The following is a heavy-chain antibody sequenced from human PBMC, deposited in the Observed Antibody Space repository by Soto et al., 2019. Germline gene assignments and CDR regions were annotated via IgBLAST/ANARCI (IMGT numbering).Heavy chain of an antibody. J-gene: IGHJ6*02. CDR2: ISGNRGTT. Sequence: EVQLLESGGGLVQPGGSLRLSCSATGFTFSSYGMNWVRQAPGTGLEWVSSISGNRGTTNYADSVKGRFSISRDNSKNTLYLQMNSLRAEDTAVYYCAKPQRPVDWLWPNNYYYYGMDVWGQGTTVTVSS. CDR3: AKPQRPVDWLWPNNYYYYGMDV. CDR1: GFTFSSYG. V-gene: IGHV3-23*01. D-gene: IGHD3-9*01.